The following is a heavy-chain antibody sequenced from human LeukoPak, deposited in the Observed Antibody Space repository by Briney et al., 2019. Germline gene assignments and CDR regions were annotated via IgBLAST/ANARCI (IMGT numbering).Heavy chain of an antibody. V-gene: IGHV4-59*08. CDR1: GGSTSSYY. J-gene: IGHJ5*02. D-gene: IGHD6-13*01. Sequence: SETLSLTCTVSGGSTSSYYWSWIRQPPGKGLEWIGYIYYSESTNYNPSLKSRVTISVDTSKNQFSLKLSSVTAADTAVYYCARRDSSSWRNWFDPWGQGTLVTVSS. CDR3: ARRDSSSWRNWFDP. CDR2: IYYSEST.